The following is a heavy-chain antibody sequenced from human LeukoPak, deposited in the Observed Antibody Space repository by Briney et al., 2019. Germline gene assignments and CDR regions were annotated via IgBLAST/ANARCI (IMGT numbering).Heavy chain of an antibody. D-gene: IGHD3-22*01. CDR1: GASISSGGYY. CDR2: IYYRGST. V-gene: IGHV4-31*03. CDR3: ARLCDPYDSRGYYYEYYFDY. J-gene: IGHJ4*02. Sequence: PSETLSLTCTVSGASISSGGYYWSWLRQHPGKGLEWIVYIYYRGSTYYNPFLKSRVTISVDASKNQFSLKLSSVTAADTAVYYCARLCDPYDSRGYYYEYYFDYWGQGTLVTVSS.